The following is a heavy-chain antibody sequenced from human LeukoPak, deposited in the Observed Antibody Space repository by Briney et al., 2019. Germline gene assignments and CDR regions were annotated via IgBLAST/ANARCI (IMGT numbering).Heavy chain of an antibody. V-gene: IGHV4-31*03. CDR2: IYYSGST. Sequence: SETLSLTCTVSGGSISSGGYYWSWIRQHPGKGLEWIGYIYYSGSTFYNPSLKSRVTISVDTSKNQFSLKLSSVTAADTAVYYCARGNFMGQTYHYDSSGSKRAFDYWGQGTLVTVSS. D-gene: IGHD3-22*01. J-gene: IGHJ4*02. CDR1: GGSISSGGYY. CDR3: ARGNFMGQTYHYDSSGSKRAFDY.